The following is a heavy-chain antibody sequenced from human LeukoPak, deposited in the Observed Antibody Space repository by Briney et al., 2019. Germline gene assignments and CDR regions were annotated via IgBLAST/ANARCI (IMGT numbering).Heavy chain of an antibody. J-gene: IGHJ4*02. CDR3: AKASGQAGYCSSTSCHYTFDY. V-gene: IGHV3-30*18. D-gene: IGHD2-2*01. Sequence: QPGRSLRLSCAVSGFTFDHYGMHWVRQAPGKGLEWVAVISHDGSTIYYADSVEGRFTISRDNSDNTLFLQMNSLRAEDTTVYYCAKASGQAGYCSSTSCHYTFDYWGQGTLVTVSS. CDR1: GFTFDHYG. CDR2: ISHDGSTI.